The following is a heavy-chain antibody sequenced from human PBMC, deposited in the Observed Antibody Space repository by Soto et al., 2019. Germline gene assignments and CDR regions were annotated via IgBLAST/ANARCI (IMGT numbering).Heavy chain of an antibody. Sequence: PVGSLRLSCVGSGFIFSNNGMHWVRQAPGNGLEWVAFISYDGSNKYYSDSVKGRFTISRDNSKNTLYLQMNSLRAEDTAVYYCAKASAAADPYGMDVWGKGTTVTVSS. V-gene: IGHV3-30*18. D-gene: IGHD6-13*01. J-gene: IGHJ6*04. CDR3: AKASAAADPYGMDV. CDR2: ISYDGSNK. CDR1: GFIFSNNG.